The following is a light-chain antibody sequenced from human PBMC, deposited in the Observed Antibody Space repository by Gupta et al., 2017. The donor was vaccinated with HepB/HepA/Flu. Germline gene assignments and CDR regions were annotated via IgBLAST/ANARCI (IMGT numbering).Light chain of an antibody. J-gene: IGLJ1*01. V-gene: IGLV2-18*02. CDR3: SSYTSSSTYV. Sequence: QSVLTQPPSVSGAPGQSVTISCTGTSSEVGSYNRVSWYQQPPGPAPKLMIYEVRNRPSGIPERFSGSKSGNTATLTITGLQAEDEADYYCSSYTSSSTYVFGTGTKVTVL. CDR2: EVR. CDR1: SSEVGSYNR.